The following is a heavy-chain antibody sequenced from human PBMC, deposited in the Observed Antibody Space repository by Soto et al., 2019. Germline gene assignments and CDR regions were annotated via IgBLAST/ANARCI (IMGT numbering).Heavy chain of an antibody. CDR1: GGSISSGGYY. CDR2: IYYSGST. V-gene: IGHV4-31*03. Sequence: QVQLQESGPGLVKPSQTLSLTCTVSGGSISSGGYYWSWIRQHPGKGLEWIGYIYYSGSTYYNPSLKSRVTISVDTSKNQFSLKLSSVTAADTAVYYCARDLRYVGYKSYGMDVWGQGTTVTFSS. D-gene: IGHD4-17*01. J-gene: IGHJ6*02. CDR3: ARDLRYVGYKSYGMDV.